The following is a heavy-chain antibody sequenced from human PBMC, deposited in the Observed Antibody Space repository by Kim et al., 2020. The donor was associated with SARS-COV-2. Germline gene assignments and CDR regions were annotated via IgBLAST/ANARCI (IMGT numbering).Heavy chain of an antibody. CDR3: ASRRGGLTIFGVTSPLFDY. Sequence: SRVTISVDTSKNQFSLKLSSVTAADTAVYYCASRRGGLTIFGVTSPLFDYWGQGTLVTVSS. V-gene: IGHV4-34*01. J-gene: IGHJ4*02. D-gene: IGHD3-3*01.